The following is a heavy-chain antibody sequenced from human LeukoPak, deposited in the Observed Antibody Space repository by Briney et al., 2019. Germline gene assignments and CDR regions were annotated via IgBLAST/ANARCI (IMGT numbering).Heavy chain of an antibody. CDR2: ISSSSSYI. J-gene: IGHJ4*02. CDR3: ARDKYYYESRMDY. V-gene: IGHV3-21*01. CDR1: GFTFSSYS. D-gene: IGHD3-22*01. Sequence: PGGSLRLSCAASGFTFSSYSMNWVRQAPGKGLEWVSSISSSSSYIYYADSVKGRFTISRDNAKNSLYLQMNSLRAEDTAVYYCARDKYYYESRMDYWGQGTLVTVSS.